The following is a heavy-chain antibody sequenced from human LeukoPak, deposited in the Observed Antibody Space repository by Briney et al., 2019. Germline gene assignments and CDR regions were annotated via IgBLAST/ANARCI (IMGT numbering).Heavy chain of an antibody. CDR1: GGSISSYY. Sequence: SETLSLTCTVSGGSISSYYWSWIRQPPGKGLEWIGYIYYSGSTNYNPSLKSRVTISVDTSKNQFSLKLSSVTAADTAVYYCARHWVAAADPYYFDYWVEGTLVTVSS. J-gene: IGHJ4*02. D-gene: IGHD6-13*01. CDR2: IYYSGST. CDR3: ARHWVAAADPYYFDY. V-gene: IGHV4-59*08.